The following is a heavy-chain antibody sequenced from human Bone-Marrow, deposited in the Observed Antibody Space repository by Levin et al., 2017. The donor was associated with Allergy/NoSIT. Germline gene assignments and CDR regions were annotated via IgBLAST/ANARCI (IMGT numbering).Heavy chain of an antibody. V-gene: IGHV4-39*01. CDR1: GGSISSSSYY. CDR3: ARRLYGDYVGYLDP. CDR2: INDSGNT. Sequence: SETLSLTCTVSGGSISSSSYYCDWIRQPPGKGLEWIGSINDSGNTYYSPSLKSRVTISVDTSKNKFSLRLTSVTTADTSVYYCARRLYGDYVGYLDPWGQGTLVIVSS. D-gene: IGHD4-17*01. J-gene: IGHJ5*02.